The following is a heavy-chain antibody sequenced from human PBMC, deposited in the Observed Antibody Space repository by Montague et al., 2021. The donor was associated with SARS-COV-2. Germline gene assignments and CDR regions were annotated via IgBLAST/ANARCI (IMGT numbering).Heavy chain of an antibody. J-gene: IGHJ6*02. V-gene: IGHV3-20*04. Sequence: SLRLSCAASGFTFGDHGMSWVRQAPGKGLEWVSGINRNGGSTGYADSVKGRFTISRDNAKNSLYLQMNSLRAEDTALYYCARGIVGATVPLDYYYGMDVWGQGTTVTVPS. CDR1: GFTFGDHG. CDR3: ARGIVGATVPLDYYYGMDV. D-gene: IGHD1-26*01. CDR2: INRNGGST.